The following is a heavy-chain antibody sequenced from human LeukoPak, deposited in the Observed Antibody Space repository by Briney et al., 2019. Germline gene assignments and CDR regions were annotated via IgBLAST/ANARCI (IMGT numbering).Heavy chain of an antibody. V-gene: IGHV1-18*01. CDR1: GYTFTSYG. D-gene: IGHD3-10*01. CDR3: ARDQLLWFGELPIYGMDV. CDR2: ISAYNGNT. Sequence: ASVKVSCKASGYTFTSYGISWVRQAPGQGLEWMGWISAYNGNTNYAQKLQGRVTMTTDTSTSTAYMELRSLRSDDTAVYYCARDQLLWFGELPIYGMDVWGQGTTVTVSS. J-gene: IGHJ6*02.